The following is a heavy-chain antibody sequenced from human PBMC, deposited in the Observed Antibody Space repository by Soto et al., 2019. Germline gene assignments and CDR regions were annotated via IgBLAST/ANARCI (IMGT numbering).Heavy chain of an antibody. Sequence: LRLSCAASGFTFSSYSMNWVRQAPGKGLEWVSSISSSSSYIYYADSVKGRFTISRDNAKNSLYLQMNSLRAEDTAVYYCAREKYYDFWSGYYTIPSPYFDYWGQGTLVTVSS. CDR1: GFTFSSYS. J-gene: IGHJ4*02. CDR2: ISSSSSYI. D-gene: IGHD3-3*01. V-gene: IGHV3-21*01. CDR3: AREKYYDFWSGYYTIPSPYFDY.